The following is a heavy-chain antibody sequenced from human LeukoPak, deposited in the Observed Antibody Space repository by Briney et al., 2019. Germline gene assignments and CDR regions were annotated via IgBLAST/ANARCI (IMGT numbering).Heavy chain of an antibody. CDR3: ARGSKYYDILG. J-gene: IGHJ4*02. CDR1: GGSISSYY. CDR2: IYYSGST. D-gene: IGHD3-9*01. V-gene: IGHV4-59*12. Sequence: PSETLSLTCTVSGGSISSYYWNWIRQPPGKGLEWIGYIYYSGSTNYNPSLKSRVTISVDTSKNQFSLKPSSVTAADTAVYYCARGSKYYDILGWGQGTLVTVSS.